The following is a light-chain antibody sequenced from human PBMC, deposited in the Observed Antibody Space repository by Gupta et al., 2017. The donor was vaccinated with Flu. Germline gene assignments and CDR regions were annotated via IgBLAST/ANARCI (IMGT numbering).Light chain of an antibody. CDR2: GNS. V-gene: IGLV1-40*01. CDR3: QSFDSSLSGYWV. CDR1: NLGAGYD. J-gene: IGLJ3*02. Sequence: NLGAGYDVHWYQQLPGTAPKVLIFGNSNRPSGVPDRFSGSKSGTSASLAITGLQAEDEADYYCQSFDSSLSGYWVFGGGTKLTVL.